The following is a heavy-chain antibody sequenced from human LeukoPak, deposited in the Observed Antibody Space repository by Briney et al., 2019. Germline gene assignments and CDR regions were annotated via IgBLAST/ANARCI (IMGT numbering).Heavy chain of an antibody. D-gene: IGHD2-15*01. V-gene: IGHV1-46*02. CDR2: INLSGGVT. CDR1: GYNFKNYY. CDR3: AKALIVVHNYYYGMDV. Sequence: SVKVSCKASGYNFKNYYIHWVRQAPGLGLEWMGTINLSGGVTIYSQKFQGRVTMPTDTSTATVYMDMSSLRSDDTAVYYCAKALIVVHNYYYGMDVWGQGTTVTVSS. J-gene: IGHJ6*02.